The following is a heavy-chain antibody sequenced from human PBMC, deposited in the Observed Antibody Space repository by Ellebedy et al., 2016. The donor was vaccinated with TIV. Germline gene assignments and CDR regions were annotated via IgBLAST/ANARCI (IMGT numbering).Heavy chain of an antibody. CDR3: ARDPTGYTYYFDY. V-gene: IGHV3-30-3*01. CDR1: GFIFSSYT. J-gene: IGHJ4*02. Sequence: GESLKISCAASGFIFSSYTIHWVRQAPGKGLEWVAFIASDGNNKFYADSVKGRFIISRDNSENMVYLQMNSLRPEDTAVYYCARDPTGYTYYFDYWGQGTLVTVSS. CDR2: IASDGNNK. D-gene: IGHD3-9*01.